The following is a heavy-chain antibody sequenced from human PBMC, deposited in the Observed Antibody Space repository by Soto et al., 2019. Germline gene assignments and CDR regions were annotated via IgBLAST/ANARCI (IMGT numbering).Heavy chain of an antibody. D-gene: IGHD5-12*01. CDR3: ARRRVATVHYYYYMDV. CDR2: IYYSGST. CDR1: GGSISSSSYY. Sequence: QLQLQESGPGLVKPSETLSLTCTVSGGSISSSSYYWGWIRQPPGKGLEWIGSIYYSGSTYYNPSLKSRVTISVDTSKNQFSLKLSSVTAADTAVYYCARRRVATVHYYYYMDVWGKGTTVTVSS. J-gene: IGHJ6*03. V-gene: IGHV4-39*01.